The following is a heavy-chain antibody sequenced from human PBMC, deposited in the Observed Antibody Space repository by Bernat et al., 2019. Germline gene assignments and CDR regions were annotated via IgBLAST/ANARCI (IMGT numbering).Heavy chain of an antibody. CDR2: ISSSSSTI. V-gene: IGHV3-48*03. Sequence: EVQLVESGGGLVQPGGSLRLSCAASGFTFSSYEMNWVRQAPGKGLEWVSYISSSSSTIYYADSVKGRFTISRDNAKNSLYLQMNSLRAEDTAVYYCARVAVYYYGSGSYPLDYWGQGTLVTVSS. D-gene: IGHD3-10*01. CDR1: GFTFSSYE. J-gene: IGHJ4*02. CDR3: ARVAVYYYGSGSYPLDY.